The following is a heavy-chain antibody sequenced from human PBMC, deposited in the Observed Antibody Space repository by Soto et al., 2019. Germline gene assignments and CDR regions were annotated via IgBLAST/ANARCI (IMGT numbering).Heavy chain of an antibody. CDR1: GASIIGSDYY. CDR3: ARRYGSAFDF. Sequence: SETLSLTCTVSGASIIGSDYYWSWIRQPPGKGLEWIGYIYYSGSTNYNPSLKSRVTISVDTSKNQFSLKLSSVTAADTAVYYCARRYGSAFDFWGQGTMVTVSS. J-gene: IGHJ3*01. CDR2: IYYSGST. D-gene: IGHD3-10*01. V-gene: IGHV4-61*08.